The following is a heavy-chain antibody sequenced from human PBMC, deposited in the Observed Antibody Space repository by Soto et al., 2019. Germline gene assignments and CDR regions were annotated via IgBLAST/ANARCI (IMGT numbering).Heavy chain of an antibody. CDR3: ARQYNPGSHALDI. J-gene: IGHJ3*02. D-gene: IGHD1-1*01. V-gene: IGHV5-51*01. Sequence: GESLKISCKGSGYNFPSYWIGWVRQMPGKGLEWMGIIYTRDSDTRYSPSFQGQVTMSADTSINTAYLQWSSLKASDTAMYYCARQYNPGSHALDIWGQGTMVTVSS. CDR2: IYTRDSDT. CDR1: GYNFPSYW.